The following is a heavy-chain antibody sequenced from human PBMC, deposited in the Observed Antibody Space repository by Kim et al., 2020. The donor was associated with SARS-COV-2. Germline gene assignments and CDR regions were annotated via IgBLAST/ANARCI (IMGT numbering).Heavy chain of an antibody. CDR2: IKSKTDGGTT. V-gene: IGHV3-15*01. CDR1: GFTFSNAW. D-gene: IGHD3-10*01. J-gene: IGHJ6*02. Sequence: GGSLRLSCAASGFTFSNAWMSWVRQAPGKGLEWVGRIKSKTDGGTTDYAAPVKGRFTISRDDSKNTLYLQMNSLKTEDTAVYYCTTAGENMVRGVINPLNYYYGMDVWGQGTTVTVSS. CDR3: TTAGENMVRGVINPLNYYYGMDV.